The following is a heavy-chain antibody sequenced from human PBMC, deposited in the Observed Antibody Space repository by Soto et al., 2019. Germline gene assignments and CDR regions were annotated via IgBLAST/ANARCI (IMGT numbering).Heavy chain of an antibody. V-gene: IGHV3-53*01. J-gene: IGHJ4*02. D-gene: IGHD5-18*01. Sequence: GGSLRLSCAASGFTVSSNYMSWVRQAPGKGLEWVSVIYSGGSTYYADSVKGRSTISRDNSKNTLYLQMNSLRAEDTAVYYCARDAGRGYSYGLDYWGQGTLVTVSS. CDR2: IYSGGST. CDR1: GFTVSSNY. CDR3: ARDAGRGYSYGLDY.